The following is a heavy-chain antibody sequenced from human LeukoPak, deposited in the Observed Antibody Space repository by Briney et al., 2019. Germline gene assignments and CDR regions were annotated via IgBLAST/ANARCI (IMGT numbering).Heavy chain of an antibody. V-gene: IGHV3-64*01. CDR3: ARVKVSGGFDI. CDR1: GSTFSSYA. J-gene: IGHJ3*02. Sequence: GGSLRLSCAASGSTFSSYAMHWVRQAPGKGPEYVSAISSSGGNTYYAISVKGRFTISRDNSKNTLYLQMGSLRAEDMAVYYCARVKVSGGFDIWGQGTMVTVSS. D-gene: IGHD4-23*01. CDR2: ISSSGGNT.